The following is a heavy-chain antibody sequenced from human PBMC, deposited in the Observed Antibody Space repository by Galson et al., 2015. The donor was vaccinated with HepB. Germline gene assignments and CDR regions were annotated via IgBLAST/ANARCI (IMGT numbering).Heavy chain of an antibody. CDR2: ISYDGSNK. V-gene: IGHV3-30*18. Sequence: SLRLSCAASGFTFSSYGMHWVRQAPGKGLEWVAAISYDGSNKYYADSVKGRFTISRDNSKNTLSLQMNSLRAEDTAVYYCAKAWLQFSLPTMYFDYWGQGTLVTVSS. J-gene: IGHJ4*02. D-gene: IGHD5-24*01. CDR1: GFTFSSYG. CDR3: AKAWLQFSLPTMYFDY.